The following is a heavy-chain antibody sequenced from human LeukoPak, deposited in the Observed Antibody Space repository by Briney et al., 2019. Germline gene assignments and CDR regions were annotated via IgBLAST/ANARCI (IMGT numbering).Heavy chain of an antibody. CDR1: DGPISTYY. D-gene: IGHD3-22*01. CDR3: ARALYYYDSSGYD. V-gene: IGHV4-59*01. CDR2: IYYTGST. J-gene: IGHJ4*02. Sequence: QVQLQESGPGLVKPSETLSLTCTVSDGPISTYYWSWIRQPPRARLAWIGYIYYTGSTNYNPSLKSRVTISVDTSKNQFSLKLSSVTAADTAVYYCARALYYYDSSGYDWGQGTLVTVSS.